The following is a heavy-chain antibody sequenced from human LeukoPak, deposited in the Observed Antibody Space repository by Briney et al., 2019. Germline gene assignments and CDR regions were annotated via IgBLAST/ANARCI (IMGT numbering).Heavy chain of an antibody. V-gene: IGHV3-48*03. D-gene: IGHD5/OR15-5a*01. CDR3: ARDFYDTVYDAFDI. Sequence: QSGGSLRLSCAASGFTFSRYEMNWVRQAPGTGLEWVSYINSRGRTIYYADSVKGRFTISRDNAKNSLYLRMNSLRAEDTAVYYCARDFYDTVYDAFDIWGQGTMVTVSS. J-gene: IGHJ3*02. CDR1: GFTFSRYE. CDR2: INSRGRTI.